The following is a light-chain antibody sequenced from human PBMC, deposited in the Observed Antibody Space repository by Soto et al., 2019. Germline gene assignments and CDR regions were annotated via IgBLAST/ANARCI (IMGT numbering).Light chain of an antibody. J-gene: IGKJ1*01. Sequence: EVVLTQSPVTLSLSPGERATLSCRASQSFRGLLAWYQQKPGQAPRLLIYDASTRATGIPARFSGSGSGTEFTLTISSLQSEDFAVYYCQQYNNWPMWTFGQGTKVEIK. CDR3: QQYNNWPMWT. V-gene: IGKV3-15*01. CDR1: QSFRGL. CDR2: DAS.